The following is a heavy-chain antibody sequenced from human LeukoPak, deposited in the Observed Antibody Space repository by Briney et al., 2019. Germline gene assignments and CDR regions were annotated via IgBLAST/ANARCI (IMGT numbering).Heavy chain of an antibody. V-gene: IGHV4-39*01. CDR3: ARRRAASDEAFDI. J-gene: IGHJ3*02. CDR1: GDSISSSSYY. D-gene: IGHD5-24*01. Sequence: PSETLSLTCSVSGDSISSSSYYWGWIRQPPGKGLEWIGIIYYSGSTYYNPSLKSRVTISVDTSKNQFSLKLSSVTAADTAVYLCARRRAASDEAFDIWGQGTMVTVSS. CDR2: IYYSGST.